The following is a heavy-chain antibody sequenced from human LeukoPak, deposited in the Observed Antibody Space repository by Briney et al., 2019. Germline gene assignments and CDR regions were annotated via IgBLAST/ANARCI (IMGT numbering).Heavy chain of an antibody. D-gene: IGHD6-13*01. Sequence: ASVKVSCKASGGTFSSYAINWVRQAPGQGLEWMGGIIPIFGTANYAQKFQGRVTITVDESTSTAYMELSSLRSEDTAVYYCARARWKGAAAGPFDYWGQGTLVTVSS. J-gene: IGHJ4*02. CDR1: GGTFSSYA. CDR2: IIPIFGTA. V-gene: IGHV1-69*13. CDR3: ARARWKGAAAGPFDY.